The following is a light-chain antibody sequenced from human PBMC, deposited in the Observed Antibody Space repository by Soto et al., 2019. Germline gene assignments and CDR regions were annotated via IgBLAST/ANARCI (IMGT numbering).Light chain of an antibody. CDR2: GVS. CDR3: QQRSNWPPIT. CDR1: QSVRSD. J-gene: IGKJ5*01. Sequence: EIVMTQSPATLSVSPGEGATLSCRASQSVRSDLAWYQHKPGLAPRLLIYGVSTRATGIPVRFSGSGSGTDFTLTISSLEPEDFAVYYCQQRSNWPPITFGQGTRLEIK. V-gene: IGKV3-11*01.